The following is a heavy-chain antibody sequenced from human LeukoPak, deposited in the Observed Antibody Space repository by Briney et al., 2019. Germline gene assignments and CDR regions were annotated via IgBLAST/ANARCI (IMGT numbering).Heavy chain of an antibody. CDR3: AKAGIAAAGNPWDYFDY. V-gene: IGHV3-30*18. Sequence: GGSLRLSCAASGFTFSSYGMHWVRQAPGKGLEWVAVISYDGSNKYYADSVKGRFTISRDNSRNTLYLQMNSLRAEDTAVYYCAKAGIAAAGNPWDYFDYWGQGTLVTVSS. CDR1: GFTFSSYG. D-gene: IGHD6-13*01. J-gene: IGHJ4*02. CDR2: ISYDGSNK.